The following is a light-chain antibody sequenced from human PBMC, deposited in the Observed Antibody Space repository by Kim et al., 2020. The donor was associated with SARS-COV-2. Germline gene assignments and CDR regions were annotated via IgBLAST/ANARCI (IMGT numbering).Light chain of an antibody. V-gene: IGKV3-11*01. CDR1: QSVNSQ. CDR3: QQGSKRPLT. CDR2: DAS. J-gene: IGKJ4*01. Sequence: LTPGERATLSCRTSQSVNSQLAWYQQKFGQPPRLLIYDASNRATGIPARFSGSGSGTDFTLSISSLEPEDFAVYYCQQGSKRPLTFGGGTKVDIK.